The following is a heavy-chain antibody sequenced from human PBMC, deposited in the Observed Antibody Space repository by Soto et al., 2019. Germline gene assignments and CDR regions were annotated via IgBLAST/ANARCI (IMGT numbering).Heavy chain of an antibody. Sequence: SETLSLTYAVYGGSFSGYYWSWIRQPPGKGLEWIGEISHSGSTNYSPSLKSRVTISVDTSKNQLSLKLSSVTAADTAVYYCARGTRYSNPKYYFDSWGQGTLVTVSS. J-gene: IGHJ4*02. V-gene: IGHV4-34*01. D-gene: IGHD4-4*01. CDR3: ARGTRYSNPKYYFDS. CDR2: ISHSGST. CDR1: GGSFSGYY.